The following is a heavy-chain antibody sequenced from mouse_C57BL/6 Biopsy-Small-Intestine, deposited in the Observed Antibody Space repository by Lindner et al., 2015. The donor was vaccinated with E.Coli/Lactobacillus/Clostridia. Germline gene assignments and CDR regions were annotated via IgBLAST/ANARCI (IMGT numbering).Heavy chain of an antibody. CDR3: ASTAYCSGTSCSQGDYYYYGMDV. Sequence: SVKVSCKASGGTFSKYAITWVRQAPGQGLEWMGGIVPIFGTTNYEQKFQGRVTITADKSTSTAYMELSSLRSDDTAVYYCASTAYCSGTSCSQGDYYYYGMDVWGQGTTVTVSS. CDR1: GGTFSKYA. CDR2: IVPIFGTT. V-gene: IGHV1-81*01. J-gene: IGHJ1*01. D-gene: IGHD1-2*01.